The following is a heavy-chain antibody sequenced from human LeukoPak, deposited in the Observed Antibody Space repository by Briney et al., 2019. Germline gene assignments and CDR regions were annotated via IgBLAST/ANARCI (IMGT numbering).Heavy chain of an antibody. CDR2: ISSSGSTI. CDR1: GFTFSSYA. D-gene: IGHD4-23*01. Sequence: GGSLRLSCAASGFTFSSYAMHWVRQAPGKGLEWVSYISSSGSTIYYADSVKGRFTISRDNAKNSLYLQMNSLRAEDTAVYYCARDYGGSSPFDYWGQGTLVTVSS. CDR3: ARDYGGSSPFDY. J-gene: IGHJ4*02. V-gene: IGHV3-48*03.